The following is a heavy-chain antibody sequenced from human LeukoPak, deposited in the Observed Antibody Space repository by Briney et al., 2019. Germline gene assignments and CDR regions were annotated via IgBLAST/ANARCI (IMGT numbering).Heavy chain of an antibody. CDR3: ARPPYRSSTSCYPFDY. D-gene: IGHD2-2*01. J-gene: IGHJ4*02. CDR1: GYTLTSYA. V-gene: IGHV7-4-1*02. Sequence: GASVKVSCKASGYTLTSYAMNWVRQAPGQGLEWMGWINTNTGNPTYAQGFTGRFVFSLDTSVSTAYLQISSLKAEDTAVYYCARPPYRSSTSCYPFDYWGQGTLVTVSS. CDR2: INTNTGNP.